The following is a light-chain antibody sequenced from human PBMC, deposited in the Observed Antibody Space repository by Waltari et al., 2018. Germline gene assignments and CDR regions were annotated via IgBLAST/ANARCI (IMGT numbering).Light chain of an antibody. CDR1: QSIVSTSNNKNY. J-gene: IGKJ4*01. CDR2: CAS. Sequence: DIVMTKYPESIVVSLVERATINCKSSQSIVSTSNNKNYLVWNQQTQGQPPRLLISCASTRESGVPDRVSGSGAGTDFTLTISGLQAEDVGVYYGQQWFGAPSTFGGGTKVELK. CDR3: QQWFGAPST. V-gene: IGKV4-1*01.